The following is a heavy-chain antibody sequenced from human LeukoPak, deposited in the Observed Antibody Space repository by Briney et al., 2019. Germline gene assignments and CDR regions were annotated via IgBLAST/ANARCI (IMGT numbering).Heavy chain of an antibody. Sequence: GGSLRLSCAASGFTFSSYWMSWVRQAPGKGLEWVANIKQDGSEKYYVDSVKGRFTISGDNAKNSLYLQMNSLRAEDTAVYYCARERELLLPLFDYWGQGTLVTVSS. CDR2: IKQDGSEK. V-gene: IGHV3-7*01. D-gene: IGHD2-15*01. CDR1: GFTFSSYW. CDR3: ARERELLLPLFDY. J-gene: IGHJ4*02.